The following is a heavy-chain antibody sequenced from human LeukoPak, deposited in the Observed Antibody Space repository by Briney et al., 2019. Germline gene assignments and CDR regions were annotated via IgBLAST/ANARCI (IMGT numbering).Heavy chain of an antibody. D-gene: IGHD1-26*01. CDR2: ISGSGGST. J-gene: IGHJ4*02. Sequence: GGSLRLSCAASGFTFDDYGMSWVRQAPGKGLEWVSGISGSGGSTYYADSVKGRLTISRDNSKNTLYLQMNSLRAEDTAVYYCAIVGAMRYWGQGTLVTVSS. V-gene: IGHV3-23*01. CDR1: GFTFDDYG. CDR3: AIVGAMRY.